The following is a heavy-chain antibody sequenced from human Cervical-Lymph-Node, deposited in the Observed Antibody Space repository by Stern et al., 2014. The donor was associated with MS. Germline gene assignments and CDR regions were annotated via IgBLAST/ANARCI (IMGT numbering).Heavy chain of an antibody. CDR1: GYTFTSYG. CDR3: ARGLLGSENALDI. J-gene: IGHJ3*02. V-gene: IGHV1-18*01. CDR2: ISAYNGNT. Sequence: QVQLVESGAEVKKPGASVKVSCKASGYTFTSYGISWVRQAPGQGLEWMGWISAYNGNTNYAQKRQGGVTRTTGTSTSTAYMELRSLISDDTAVYYCARGLLGSENALDIGGQGTRVAVSS. D-gene: IGHD2-15*01.